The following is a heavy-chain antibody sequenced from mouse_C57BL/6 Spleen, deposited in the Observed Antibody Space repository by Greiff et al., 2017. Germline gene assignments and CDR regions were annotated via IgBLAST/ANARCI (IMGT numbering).Heavy chain of an antibody. Sequence: EVQLQQSGPELVKPGASVKISCKASGYSFTGYYMNWVKQSPEKSLEWIGEINPSTGGTTYNQKFKAKATLTLDKSSSTAYMQLKRLTSEDSAVYYCYSNFYWGQGTTLTVSS. CDR2: INPSTGGT. CDR3: YSNFY. CDR1: GYSFTGYY. V-gene: IGHV1-42*01. D-gene: IGHD2-5*01. J-gene: IGHJ2*01.